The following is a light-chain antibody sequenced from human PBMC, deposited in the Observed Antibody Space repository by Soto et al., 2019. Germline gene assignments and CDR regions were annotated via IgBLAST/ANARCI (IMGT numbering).Light chain of an antibody. CDR3: QQSYSTPKT. CDR2: AAS. CDR1: QSISSY. V-gene: IGKV1-39*01. Sequence: DIQMTQSPSSLSASVGDRVTITSRTSQSISSYFNWYQQKPGKAPKLLIYAASSLQSGVSSRFSGSGSGTDFTLTISSLQPEDFAAYYCQQSYSTPKTFGQGTKVDIK. J-gene: IGKJ1*01.